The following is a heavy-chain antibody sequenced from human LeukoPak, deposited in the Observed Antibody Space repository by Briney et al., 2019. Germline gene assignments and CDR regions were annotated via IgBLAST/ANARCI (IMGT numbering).Heavy chain of an antibody. V-gene: IGHV3-21*01. CDR1: GFTFSSYS. Sequence: GGSLRLSCAASGFTFSSYSMTWVRQAPGKGLEWVSSISSSSSYIYYADSVKGRFTISRDNAKNSLYLQMNSLRAEDTAVYYCARASYYYGSGSYYPLDYWGQGTLVTVSS. D-gene: IGHD3-10*01. J-gene: IGHJ4*02. CDR2: ISSSSSYI. CDR3: ARASYYYGSGSYYPLDY.